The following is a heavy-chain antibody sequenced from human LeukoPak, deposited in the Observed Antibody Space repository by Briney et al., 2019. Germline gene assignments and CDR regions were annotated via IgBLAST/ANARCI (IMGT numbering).Heavy chain of an antibody. J-gene: IGHJ5*02. Sequence: GGSLRLSCAASGFTFSSYAMSWVRQAPGKGREWVSAISGSGGSTYYADSVKGRFTISRDNSKNTLYLQMNSLRAEDTAVYYCAKDRWEDYYGSGTYYMVSWFDPWGQGTLVTVSS. D-gene: IGHD3-10*01. CDR2: ISGSGGST. CDR3: AKDRWEDYYGSGTYYMVSWFDP. V-gene: IGHV3-23*01. CDR1: GFTFSSYA.